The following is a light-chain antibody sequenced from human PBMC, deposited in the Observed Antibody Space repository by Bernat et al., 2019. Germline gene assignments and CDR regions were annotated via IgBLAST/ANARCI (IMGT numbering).Light chain of an antibody. CDR2: AAS. V-gene: IGKV1-9*01. J-gene: IGKJ2*01. CDR1: QDISSS. CDR3: QQLNTYPST. Sequence: DIQLTQSPSFLSASVGDRVTITCRASQDISSSLVWYQQKPGTVPKLLIFAASTLQSGVLSRFSGSGSGTDFTLTISTLQPEDFATYYCQQLNTYPSTFGQGTKLEIK.